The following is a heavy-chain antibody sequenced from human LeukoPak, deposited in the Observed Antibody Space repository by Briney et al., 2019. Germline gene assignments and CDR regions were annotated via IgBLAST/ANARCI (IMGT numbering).Heavy chain of an antibody. D-gene: IGHD3-10*01. J-gene: IGHJ4*02. CDR2: ISYEGSNK. CDR1: GFTFSSYA. V-gene: IGHV3-30*04. Sequence: PGRSLRLSCAASGFTFSSYAMHWVRQAPGKGLEWVAVISYEGSNKYYADSVKGRFTISRDNSKNTLYLQMNSLRAEDTALYYCAREGPSYGSGSYLDYWGQGTLVTVSS. CDR3: AREGPSYGSGSYLDY.